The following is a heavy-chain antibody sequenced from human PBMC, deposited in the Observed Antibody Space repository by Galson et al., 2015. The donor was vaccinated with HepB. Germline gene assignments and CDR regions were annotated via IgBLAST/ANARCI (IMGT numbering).Heavy chain of an antibody. D-gene: IGHD2-2*01. J-gene: IGHJ4*02. V-gene: IGHV3-64*01. CDR1: GFTFSSYA. CDR3: ASGGPGSTSDY. Sequence: SLRLSCAASGFTFSSYAMHWVRQAPGKGLEYVSAISSNGGSTYYANSVKGRFTISRDNSKNTLYLQMGSLRAEDMAVYYCASGGPGSTSDYWGQGTLVTVSS. CDR2: ISSNGGST.